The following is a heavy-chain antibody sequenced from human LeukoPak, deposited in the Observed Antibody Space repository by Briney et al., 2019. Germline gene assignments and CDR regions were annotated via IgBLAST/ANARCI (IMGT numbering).Heavy chain of an antibody. Sequence: SGPTLVNPTQTLTLTCTFSGFSLSTRGVGVGWIRQPPGKALEWLGLIYWNDDRRYRQSLKSRLTITKDTSKNQVVLTMTNMDPVDTATYYCAHRGGSGYYLYYFDFWGQGALVTVSS. CDR3: AHRGGSGYYLYYFDF. CDR1: GFSLSTRGVG. CDR2: IYWNDDR. D-gene: IGHD1-26*01. V-gene: IGHV2-5*01. J-gene: IGHJ4*02.